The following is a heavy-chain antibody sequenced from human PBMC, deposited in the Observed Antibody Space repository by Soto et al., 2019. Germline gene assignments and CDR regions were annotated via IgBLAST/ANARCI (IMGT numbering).Heavy chain of an antibody. D-gene: IGHD3-9*01. CDR3: ARQPRILTGHSGHFDY. CDR1: GGSISSSSYY. CDR2: IYYSGST. Sequence: SETLSLTCTVSGGSISSSSYYWGWIRQPPGKGLEWIGSIYYSGSTHYNPSLKSRVTISVDTSKNQFSLKLSSVTAADTAVYYCARQPRILTGHSGHFDYWGQGTLVTVSS. V-gene: IGHV4-39*01. J-gene: IGHJ4*02.